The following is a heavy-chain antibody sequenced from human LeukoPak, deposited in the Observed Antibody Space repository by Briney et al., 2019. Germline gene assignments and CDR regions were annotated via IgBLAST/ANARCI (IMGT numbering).Heavy chain of an antibody. Sequence: SETLSLTCTVSGYSITSGHYWGWIRQPPGQGLEWIGSIYHSGSTYYTPSLRSRVTMSVDTSKNQFSLKLKSVTASDTAVYYCATLEAYYYDSSGDYYEGDWFDPWGQGTLVTVSS. D-gene: IGHD3-22*01. J-gene: IGHJ5*02. CDR3: ATLEAYYYDSSGDYYEGDWFDP. CDR1: GYSITSGHY. CDR2: IYHSGST. V-gene: IGHV4-38-2*02.